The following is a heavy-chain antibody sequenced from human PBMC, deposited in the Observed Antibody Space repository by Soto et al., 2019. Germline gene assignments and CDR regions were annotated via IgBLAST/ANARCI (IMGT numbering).Heavy chain of an antibody. V-gene: IGHV1-2*02. CDR2: INAHSGGT. D-gene: IGHD6-6*01. CDR1: GFSFTGYY. J-gene: IGHJ5*02. CDR3: AKDLTRQLAYWLDP. Sequence: ASVKVSCKASGFSFTGYYIHWLRQAPGQGLEWMGWINAHSGGTEFAQKFQGRVTLTRDTSISTAYMTLSGLKSDDTAVYYCAKDLTRQLAYWLDPWGQGTQVTVSS.